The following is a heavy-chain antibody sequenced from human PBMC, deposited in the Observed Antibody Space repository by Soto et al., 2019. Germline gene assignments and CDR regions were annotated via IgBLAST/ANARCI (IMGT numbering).Heavy chain of an antibody. Sequence: RLSCAASGFTFSSYGMHWVRQAPGKGLEWVAVISYDGSNKYYADSVKGRFTISRDNSKNTLYLQMNSLRAEDTAVYYCAKFSGLVAFDIWGQGTMVTVSS. D-gene: IGHD3-10*01. CDR1: GFTFSSYG. CDR3: AKFSGLVAFDI. CDR2: ISYDGSNK. J-gene: IGHJ3*02. V-gene: IGHV3-30*18.